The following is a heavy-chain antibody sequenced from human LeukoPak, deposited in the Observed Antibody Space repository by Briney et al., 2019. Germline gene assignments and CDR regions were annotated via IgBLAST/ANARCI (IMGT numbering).Heavy chain of an antibody. D-gene: IGHD1-1*01. J-gene: IGHJ4*02. V-gene: IGHV3-7*01. CDR3: ARVGWNDAVLSLDY. CDR2: IKQDGSEK. Sequence: GGSLRLSCAASGFTFSSYWMSWVRQAPGKGLEWVANIKQDGSEKYYVDSVKGRFTISRDNAKDSLYLQMNSLRAEDTAVYYCARVGWNDAVLSLDYWGQGTLVTVSS. CDR1: GFTFSSYW.